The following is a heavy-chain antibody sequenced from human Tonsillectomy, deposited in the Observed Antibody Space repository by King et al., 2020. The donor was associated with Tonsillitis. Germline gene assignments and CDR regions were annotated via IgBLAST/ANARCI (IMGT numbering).Heavy chain of an antibody. D-gene: IGHD3-10*01. CDR2: IHPGDSDT. V-gene: IGHV5-51*01. Sequence: QLVQSGAEVKKPGESLKISCQGSGYIFTSYWIVWVRQMPGKGLEWMGLIHPGDSDTRYSPSFQGQVAISADRSIGTAYLQWSSLKASDTAIYYCARQGDHYFGSGSFTDWGQGTLVTVSS. J-gene: IGHJ4*02. CDR1: GYIFTSYW. CDR3: ARQGDHYFGSGSFTD.